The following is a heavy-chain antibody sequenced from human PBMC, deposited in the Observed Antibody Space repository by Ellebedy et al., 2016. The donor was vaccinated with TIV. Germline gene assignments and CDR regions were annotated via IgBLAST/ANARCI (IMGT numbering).Heavy chain of an antibody. CDR2: IKQDGSEK. D-gene: IGHD3-22*01. V-gene: IGHV3-7*03. Sequence: PGGSLRLSCAASGFTFSNYGIHWVRQAPGKGLEWVANIKQDGSEKYYVDSVKGRFTISRDNAKNSLYLQMNSLRAEDTAVYYCAKVSDDRVGYYYYYGMDVWGQGTTVTVSS. CDR3: AKVSDDRVGYYYYYGMDV. CDR1: GFTFSNYG. J-gene: IGHJ6*02.